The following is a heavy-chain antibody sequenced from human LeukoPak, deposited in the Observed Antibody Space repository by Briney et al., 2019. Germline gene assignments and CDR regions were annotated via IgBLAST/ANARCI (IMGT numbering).Heavy chain of an antibody. J-gene: IGHJ4*02. CDR3: ARDFRITMVRGVIIRKTPFDY. Sequence: RASVKVSCKASGYTFTSYGISSVRQAPGQGLEWMGWISAYNGNTNYAQKLQGRVTMTTDTSTSTAYMELRSLRSDDTAVYYCARDFRITMVRGVIIRKTPFDYWGQGTLVTVSS. D-gene: IGHD3-10*01. CDR2: ISAYNGNT. CDR1: GYTFTSYG. V-gene: IGHV1-18*01.